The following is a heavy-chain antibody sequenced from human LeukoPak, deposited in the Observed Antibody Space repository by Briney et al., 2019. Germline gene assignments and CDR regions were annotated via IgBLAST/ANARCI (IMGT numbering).Heavy chain of an antibody. Sequence: PGGPLRLPGAPSGFPFSNAWISGARRAPGKGGEGFGRIKSKTDGGTTDYAAPVKGRFTISRDDSKTTLYLQMNSLKTEDTAVYYCTTSPLYGGFDYWGQGTLVTVSS. V-gene: IGHV3-15*01. CDR1: GFPFSNAW. CDR2: IKSKTDGGTT. D-gene: IGHD4/OR15-4a*01. J-gene: IGHJ4*02. CDR3: TTSPLYGGFDY.